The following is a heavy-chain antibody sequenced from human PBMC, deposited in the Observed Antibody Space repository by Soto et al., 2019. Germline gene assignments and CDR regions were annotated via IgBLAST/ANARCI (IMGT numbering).Heavy chain of an antibody. CDR3: ARLVIGSSGWYWYFDL. CDR1: GGSISSSSYY. CDR2: IYYSGST. V-gene: IGHV4-39*01. Sequence: QLQLQESGPGLVKPSETLSLTCTVSGGSISSSSYYWGWIRQPPGKGLEWIGSIYYSGSTYYNPSLKSRVTISVDTSKNQFSLKLSSVTAADTAVFYCARLVIGSSGWYWYFDLWGRGTLVTVSS. D-gene: IGHD6-19*01. J-gene: IGHJ2*01.